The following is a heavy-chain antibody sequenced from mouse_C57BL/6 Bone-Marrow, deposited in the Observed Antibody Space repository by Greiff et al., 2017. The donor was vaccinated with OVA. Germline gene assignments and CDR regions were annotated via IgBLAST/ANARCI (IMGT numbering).Heavy chain of an antibody. CDR2: IDPSDSYT. CDR1: GYTFTSYW. J-gene: IGHJ1*03. V-gene: IGHV1-69*01. CDR3: ARYGDGYSGWYFDV. D-gene: IGHD2-3*01. Sequence: QVQLQQPGAELVMPGASVKLSCKASGYTFTSYWMHWVKQRPGQGLEWIGEIDPSDSYTNYNQKFKGKSTLTVDKSSSTAYMQLSSLTSEDSAVYYCARYGDGYSGWYFDVWGTGTTVTVSS.